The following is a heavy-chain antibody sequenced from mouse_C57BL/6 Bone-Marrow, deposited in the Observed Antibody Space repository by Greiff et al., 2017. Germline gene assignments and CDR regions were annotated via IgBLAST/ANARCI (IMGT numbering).Heavy chain of an antibody. CDR1: AYTFTSYL. CDR3: AREDSNWYDY. V-gene: IGHV1-55*01. J-gene: IGHJ2*01. CDR2: IYPGSGST. Sequence: QVQLQQPGADPPPPGASCPLAPHSSAYTFTSYLITWVKQRPGQGLEWIGDIYPGSGSTNYNEKFKSKATLTVDTSSSTAYMQLSSLTSEDSAVYYCAREDSNWYDYWGQGTTLTVSS. D-gene: IGHD2-5*01.